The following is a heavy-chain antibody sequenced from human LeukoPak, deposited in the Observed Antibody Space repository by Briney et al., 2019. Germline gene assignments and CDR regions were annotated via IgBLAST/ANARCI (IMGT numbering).Heavy chain of an antibody. V-gene: IGHV3-7*01. Sequence: PGRSLRLSCAASEFTISGHQMSWVRQAPGKGPEWVAKIIQGGSEEYSLDSVKGRFIISRANGKIFLYLEMNNLSVEDTAVFYCARDWRQDNDFVLWGRGRMVTVSS. CDR3: ARDWRQDNDFVL. J-gene: IGHJ3*01. CDR2: IIQGGSEE. CDR1: EFTISGHQ. D-gene: IGHD2-15*01.